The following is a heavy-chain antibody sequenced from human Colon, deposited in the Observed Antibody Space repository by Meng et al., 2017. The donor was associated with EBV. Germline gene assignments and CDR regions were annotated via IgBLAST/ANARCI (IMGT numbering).Heavy chain of an antibody. CDR3: ARRGPSGNFSP. CDR1: GGSFRDYY. D-gene: IGHD3-10*01. J-gene: IGHJ5*02. CDR2: IDHRGNT. Sequence: QVALRQGGAGLLKPSETLSRSCAVYGGSFRDYYWTWIRHPPGKGLEWIGEIDHRGNTKYNPSLKSRVTISLDTSKKQFSLKVSSVTAADSAVYYCARRGPSGNFSPWSQGALVTVSS. V-gene: IGHV4-34*01.